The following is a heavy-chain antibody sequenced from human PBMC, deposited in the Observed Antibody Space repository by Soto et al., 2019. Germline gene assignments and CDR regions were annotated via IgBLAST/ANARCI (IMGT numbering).Heavy chain of an antibody. CDR2: IYYSGST. CDR3: ARVVSDLYYYYYMYV. V-gene: IGHV4-59*01. CDR1: GGSISRYY. Sequence: PSETLSLTCTVSGGSISRYYWSWIRQPPGKGLEWIGYIYYSGSTNYNPSLKSRVTISVDTSKNQFSLKLSSVTAADTAVYYCARVVSDLYYYYYMYVWGKGTTVTVSS. J-gene: IGHJ6*03.